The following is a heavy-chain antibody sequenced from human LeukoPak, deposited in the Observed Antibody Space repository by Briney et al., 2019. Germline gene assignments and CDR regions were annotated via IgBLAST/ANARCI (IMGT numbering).Heavy chain of an antibody. D-gene: IGHD3-3*01. J-gene: IGHJ4*02. CDR3: ARDSITIFGVAPDY. CDR2: IYYSGST. Sequence: PSETLSLTCTVSGGSISSGGYYWSWIRQHPGKGLEWIGYIYYSGSTYYIPSLKSRVTISVDTSKNQFSLKLSSVTAADTAVYYCARDSITIFGVAPDYWGQGTLVTVSS. V-gene: IGHV4-31*03. CDR1: GGSISSGGYY.